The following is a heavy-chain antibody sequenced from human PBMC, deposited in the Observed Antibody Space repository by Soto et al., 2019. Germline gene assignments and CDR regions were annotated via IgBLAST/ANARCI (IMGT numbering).Heavy chain of an antibody. Sequence: SGPTLVNPTQTLTLTCSFSGFSLTTSGVGVGWIRQSPGKALEWLALIYWSGDEHYRPSLKSRLSIFKDTSKNHVVLIMTDMDPVDTATYYCARGLATLPVFAFDIWGQGTMITVSS. D-gene: IGHD6-6*01. CDR2: IYWSGDE. CDR1: GFSLTTSGVG. J-gene: IGHJ3*02. V-gene: IGHV2-5*01. CDR3: ARGLATLPVFAFDI.